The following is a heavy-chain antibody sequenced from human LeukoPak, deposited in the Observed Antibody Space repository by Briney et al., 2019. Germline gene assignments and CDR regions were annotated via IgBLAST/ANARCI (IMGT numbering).Heavy chain of an antibody. J-gene: IGHJ4*02. V-gene: IGHV4-34*01. CDR2: INHSGST. D-gene: IGHD6-13*01. Sequence: PSETLSLTCAVYGGSFSGYYWSWIRQPPGKGLEWIGEINHSGSTNYNPSLKSRVTISVDTSKNQFSLKLSSVTAADTAVYYCARTRTLIAAAGTGFDYWGQGTLVTVSS. CDR3: ARTRTLIAAAGTGFDY. CDR1: GGSFSGYY.